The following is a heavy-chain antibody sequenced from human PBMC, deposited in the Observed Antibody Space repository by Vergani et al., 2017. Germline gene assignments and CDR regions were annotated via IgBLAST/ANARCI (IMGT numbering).Heavy chain of an antibody. D-gene: IGHD1-7*01. CDR1: GGSISSSSYY. J-gene: IGHJ4*02. CDR3: ATPNWNYGRFDY. CDR2: ICYSGST. V-gene: IGHV4-39*01. Sequence: QLQLQESGPGLVKPSETLSLTCTVSGGSISSSSYYWGWIRQPPGKGLEWIGSICYSGSTYYNPSLKSRVTISVDTSKNQFSLKLSSVTAADTAVYYCATPNWNYGRFDYWGQGTLVTVSS.